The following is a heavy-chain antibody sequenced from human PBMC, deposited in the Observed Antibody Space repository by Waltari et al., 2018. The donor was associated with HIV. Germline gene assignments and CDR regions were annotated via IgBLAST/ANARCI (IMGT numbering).Heavy chain of an antibody. J-gene: IGHJ5*02. CDR1: GFSFGRYA. D-gene: IGHD3-3*01. V-gene: IGHV3-23*01. CDR2: IGDEGATT. CDR3: AKEWSDHAFPNWFGP. Sequence: EVPLLESGGGVVQPGGSLRLSCAASGFSFGRYAMTWVRQAPGKGVEWFAAIGDEGATTCYADSVRGRFIISRDNPKNTLYLQMNNLILEDTAFYYCAKEWSDHAFPNWFGPWGQGTLVTVSS.